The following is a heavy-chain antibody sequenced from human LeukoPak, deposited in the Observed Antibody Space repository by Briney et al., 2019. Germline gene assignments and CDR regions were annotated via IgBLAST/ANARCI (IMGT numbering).Heavy chain of an antibody. CDR2: IWYDGSNK. V-gene: IGHV3-33*08. CDR3: ARDSPTTVVTPPGSFDI. J-gene: IGHJ3*02. CDR1: GFTFDDYA. D-gene: IGHD4-23*01. Sequence: GGSLRLSCAASGFTFDDYAMHWVRQAPGKGLEWVAVIWYDGSNKFYADSVKGRFTISRDNSKNTLYLQMNSLSAEDTAVYYCARDSPTTVVTPPGSFDIWGQGTMVIVSS.